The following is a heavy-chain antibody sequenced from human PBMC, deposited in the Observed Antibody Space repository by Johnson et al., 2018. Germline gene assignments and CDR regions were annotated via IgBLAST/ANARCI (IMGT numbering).Heavy chain of an antibody. CDR1: GFTFSSYA. D-gene: IGHD6-13*01. CDR3: AKNPGIAPYYYYYMDV. CDR2: ISGSGGST. J-gene: IGHJ6*03. V-gene: IGHV3-23*04. Sequence: VQLVESGGGLVQPGGSLRLSCAASGFTFSSYAMSWVRQAPGKGLEWVSAISGSGGSTYYADSVKGRFTISRDNSKNTLYLQMNSLRAEDTAVYYCAKNPGIAPYYYYYMDVWGKGTTVTVSS.